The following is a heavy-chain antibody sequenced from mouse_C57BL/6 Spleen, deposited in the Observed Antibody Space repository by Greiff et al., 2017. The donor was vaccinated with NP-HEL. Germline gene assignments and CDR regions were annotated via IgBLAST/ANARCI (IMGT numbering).Heavy chain of an antibody. CDR2: IYPGDGDT. J-gene: IGHJ1*03. CDR1: GYAFSSYW. V-gene: IGHV1-80*01. CDR3: AREGVFGYFDV. Sequence: VQLQESGAELVKPGASVKISCKASGYAFSSYWMNWVKQRPGKGLEWIGQIYPGDGDTNYNGKFKGKATLTADKSSSTAYMQLSSLTSEDSAVYFCAREGVFGYFDVWGTGTTVTVSS.